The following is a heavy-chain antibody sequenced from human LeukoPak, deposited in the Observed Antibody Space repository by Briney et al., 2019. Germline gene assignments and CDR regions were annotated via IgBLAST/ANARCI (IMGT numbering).Heavy chain of an antibody. D-gene: IGHD3-9*01. CDR2: IYYSGST. Sequence: SETLSPTCTVSGGSISSSSYYWGWIRQPSGKGLEWIGSIYYSGSTYYNPSLKSRVTISVDTSKNQFSLKLSSVTAADTAVYYCAREELSVLRYFETTDYWGQGTLVTVSS. CDR1: GGSISSSSYY. V-gene: IGHV4-39*07. CDR3: AREELSVLRYFETTDY. J-gene: IGHJ4*02.